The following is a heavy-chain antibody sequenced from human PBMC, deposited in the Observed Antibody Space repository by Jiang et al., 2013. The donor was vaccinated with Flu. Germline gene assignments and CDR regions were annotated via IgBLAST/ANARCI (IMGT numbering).Heavy chain of an antibody. CDR2: IYTSGST. Sequence: LEWIGRIYTSGSTNYNPSLKSRVTMSVDTSKNQFSLKLSSVTAADTAVYYCARDQEWRLVVPAAANWFDPWGQGTLVTVSS. D-gene: IGHD2-2*01. CDR3: ARDQEWRLVVPAAANWFDP. J-gene: IGHJ5*02. V-gene: IGHV4-4*07.